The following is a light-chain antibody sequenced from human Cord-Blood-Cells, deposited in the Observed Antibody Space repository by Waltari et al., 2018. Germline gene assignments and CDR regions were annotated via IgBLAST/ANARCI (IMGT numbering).Light chain of an antibody. V-gene: IGLV3-21*04. CDR2: YDS. CDR3: QVWDSSSDHVV. Sequence: SYVLTQPPSVSVAPGKTARITCGGKKIGSKTVHWYQQKPGQAPVLVIYYDSDRPSGIPERFSGSNSGNTATLTISRVEAGDEADYYCQVWDSSSDHVVFGGGTKLTVL. CDR1: KIGSKT. J-gene: IGLJ2*01.